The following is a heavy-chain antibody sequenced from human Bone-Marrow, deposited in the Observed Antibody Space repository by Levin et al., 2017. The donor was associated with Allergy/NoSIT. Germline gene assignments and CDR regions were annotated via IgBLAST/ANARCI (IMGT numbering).Heavy chain of an antibody. CDR1: GGSISSSSYY. Sequence: SETLSLTCTVSGGSISSSSYYWGWIRQPPGKGLEWIVSIYYSGSTYYNPSLKSRVTISVDTSKNQFSLKLISVTAADTAVYYCARREDWGFGWYFERWGRGTQVTVSS. J-gene: IGHJ2*01. V-gene: IGHV4-39*01. CDR3: ARREDWGFGWYFER. CDR2: IYYSGST. D-gene: IGHD7-27*01.